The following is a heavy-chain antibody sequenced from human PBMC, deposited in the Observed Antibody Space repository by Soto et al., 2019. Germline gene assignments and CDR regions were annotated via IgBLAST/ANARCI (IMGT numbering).Heavy chain of an antibody. V-gene: IGHV2-70*01. Sequence: ASGPTLVNPTQTLTLTCTFSGFSLSTSGVGVGWIRQPPGKALEWLALIDWDDDKYYSTSLKTRLTISKDTSKNQVVLTMTNMDPVDTATYYCARSRNTYDFWSGYYGVDYYGMDVWGQGTTVTVSS. J-gene: IGHJ6*02. CDR3: ARSRNTYDFWSGYYGVDYYGMDV. D-gene: IGHD3-3*01. CDR2: IDWDDDK. CDR1: GFSLSTSGVG.